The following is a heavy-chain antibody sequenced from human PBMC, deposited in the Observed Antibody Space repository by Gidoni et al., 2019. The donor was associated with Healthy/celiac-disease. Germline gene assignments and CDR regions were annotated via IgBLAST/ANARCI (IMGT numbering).Heavy chain of an antibody. V-gene: IGHV1-69*01. J-gene: IGHJ6*02. CDR3: ATTYYDYIWVSYRSIPGNYYGMDV. D-gene: IGHD3-16*02. CDR2: FIPICGTA. Sequence: QVQLVQSGAEVKKPGSSVKVSCKASGGTFSSYAISGVRHAPGQGLEWMGGFIPICGTANYAQKFQGRVTITADESTSTAYMELSSLRSEDTAVYYCATTYYDYIWVSYRSIPGNYYGMDVWGQGTTVTVSS. CDR1: GGTFSSYA.